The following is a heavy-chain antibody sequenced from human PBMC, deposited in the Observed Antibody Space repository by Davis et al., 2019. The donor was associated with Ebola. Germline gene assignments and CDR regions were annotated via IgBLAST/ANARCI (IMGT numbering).Heavy chain of an antibody. D-gene: IGHD3-3*01. J-gene: IGHJ6*04. Sequence: GGSLRLSCVASGFTFSSYGMHWVRQAPGKGLEWVAVISYDGSNKYYADSVKGRFTISRDNSKNTLYLQMNSLRAEDTAVYYCAKGSVTIFGVAPDYYGMDVWGKGTTVTVSS. V-gene: IGHV3-30*18. CDR3: AKGSVTIFGVAPDYYGMDV. CDR1: GFTFSSYG. CDR2: ISYDGSNK.